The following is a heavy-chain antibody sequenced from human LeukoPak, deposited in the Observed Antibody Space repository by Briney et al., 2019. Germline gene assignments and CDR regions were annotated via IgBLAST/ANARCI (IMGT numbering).Heavy chain of an antibody. CDR3: ARVPSSSWYGWYFDY. J-gene: IGHJ4*02. CDR2: IKQDGSEK. V-gene: IGHV3-7*03. D-gene: IGHD6-13*01. Sequence: PGGSLRLSCAASGFTFSSYWMSWVRQAPGKGLEWVANIKQDGSEKCYVDSVKGRFTISRDNAKNSLYLQMNSLRAEDTAVYYCARVPSSSWYGWYFDYWGQGTLVTVSS. CDR1: GFTFSSYW.